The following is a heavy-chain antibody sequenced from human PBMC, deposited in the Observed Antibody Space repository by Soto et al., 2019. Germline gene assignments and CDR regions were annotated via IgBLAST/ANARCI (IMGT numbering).Heavy chain of an antibody. D-gene: IGHD5-12*01. CDR1: GFTFCSYG. V-gene: IGHV3-30*18. Sequence: GGSLRLSCAASGFTFCSYGMHWVRQAPGKGLEWVAVISYDGSNKYYADSVKGRFTISRDNSKNTLYLQMNSLRAEDTAVYYCAKDQSVATIKGNGMDVSGQGTTLTVSS. J-gene: IGHJ6*02. CDR3: AKDQSVATIKGNGMDV. CDR2: ISYDGSNK.